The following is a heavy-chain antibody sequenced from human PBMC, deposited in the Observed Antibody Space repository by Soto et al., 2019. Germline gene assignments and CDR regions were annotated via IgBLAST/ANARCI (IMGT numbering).Heavy chain of an antibody. D-gene: IGHD3-22*01. CDR3: ARVGPAHYYDSSGYYSPLDY. V-gene: IGHV1-69*01. CDR1: GVTFSSYA. J-gene: IGHJ4*02. CDR2: IIPMFGTA. Sequence: QVQLVQSGAEVKKPGSSVKVSCKASGVTFSSYAINWVRQAPGQGLEWMGGIIPMFGTANYAQKFKGRVKITAGESTSTVDMERSSLKSEDTAVYYCARVGPAHYYDSSGYYSPLDYWGQGTLVTVSS.